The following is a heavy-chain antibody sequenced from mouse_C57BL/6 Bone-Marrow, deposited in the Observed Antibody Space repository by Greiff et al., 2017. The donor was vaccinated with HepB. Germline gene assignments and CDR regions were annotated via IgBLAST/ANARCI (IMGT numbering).Heavy chain of an antibody. CDR3: ASRDYYGSSPFDY. D-gene: IGHD1-1*01. J-gene: IGHJ2*01. CDR2: IDPSDSYT. CDR1: GYTFTSYW. Sequence: QVQLQQPGAELVKPGASVKLSCKASGYTFTSYWMQWVKQRPGQGLEWIGEIDPSDSYTNYNQKFKGKATLTVDTSSSTAYMQLSSLTSEDSAVYYCASRDYYGSSPFDYWGQGTTLTVSS. V-gene: IGHV1-50*01.